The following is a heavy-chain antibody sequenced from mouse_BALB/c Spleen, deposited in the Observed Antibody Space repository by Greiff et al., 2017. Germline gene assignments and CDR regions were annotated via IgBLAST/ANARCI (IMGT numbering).Heavy chain of an antibody. V-gene: IGHV5-6-4*01. CDR2: ISSGGSYT. CDR3: TTLRGVVGY. Sequence: EVQLVESGGGLVKPGWSLKLSCAASGFTFSSYTMSWVRQTPEKRLEWVATISSGGSYTYYPDSVKGRFTISRDNAKNTLYLQMSSLKSEDTAMYYCTTLRGVVGYWGQGTLVTVSA. D-gene: IGHD1-1*01. CDR1: GFTFSSYT. J-gene: IGHJ3*01.